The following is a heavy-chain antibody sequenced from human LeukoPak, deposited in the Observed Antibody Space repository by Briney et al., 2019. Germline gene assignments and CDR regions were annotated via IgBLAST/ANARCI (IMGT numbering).Heavy chain of an antibody. V-gene: IGHV3-23*01. Sequence: GGSLRLSCAASGFTFRSYWMHWVRQVPGKGLEWVSAISGGGGSTYYADSVKGRFTISRDNSKNTLYLQMNSLRAEDTAVYYCAKDTYYGSGSPYWGQGTLVTVSS. CDR3: AKDTYYGSGSPY. D-gene: IGHD3-10*01. CDR2: ISGGGGST. J-gene: IGHJ4*02. CDR1: GFTFRSYW.